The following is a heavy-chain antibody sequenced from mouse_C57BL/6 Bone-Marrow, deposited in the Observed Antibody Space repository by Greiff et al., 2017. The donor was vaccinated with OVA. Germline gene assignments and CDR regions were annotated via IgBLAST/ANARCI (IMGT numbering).Heavy chain of an antibody. D-gene: IGHD1-1*01. CDR1: GFHIKDDY. J-gene: IGHJ1*03. CDR3: TTPITTGVDWYFDV. Sequence: VQLQQSGAELVRPGASVKLSCTASGFHIKDDYMHWVKPRPEQGLEWIGWIDPENGDTEYASKFQGKAPITADTSSNTAYLQLSSLTSEDTAVYYCTTPITTGVDWYFDVWGTGTTGTVSS. CDR2: IDPENGDT. V-gene: IGHV14-4*01.